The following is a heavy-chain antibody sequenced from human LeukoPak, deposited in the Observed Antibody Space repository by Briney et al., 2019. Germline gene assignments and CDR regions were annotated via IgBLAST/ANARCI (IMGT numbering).Heavy chain of an antibody. D-gene: IGHD6-13*01. Sequence: SETLSLTCAVSGASISSNNWWWSWVRQPPGKGLEWIGEIYHSGSTNYNPSLKSRVTMSVDKSKNQFSLKLSSVTAADTAVYYCAGAEPRGIIWYPYWGQGTLVTASS. CDR2: IYHSGST. J-gene: IGHJ4*02. V-gene: IGHV4-4*02. CDR3: AGAEPRGIIWYPY. CDR1: GASISSNNW.